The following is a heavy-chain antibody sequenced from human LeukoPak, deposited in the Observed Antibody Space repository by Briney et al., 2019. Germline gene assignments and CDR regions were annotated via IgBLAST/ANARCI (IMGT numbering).Heavy chain of an antibody. V-gene: IGHV3-23*01. Sequence: GGSLRLSCAASGFTFSSYAVSWVRQAPGKGLEWVSAISDSGGSTYYADSVKGRFTISRDNSKNTLYLQMNSLRAEDTAVYYCAKGLQWLVPEPFDYWGQGTLVTVSS. D-gene: IGHD6-19*01. CDR2: ISDSGGST. CDR3: AKGLQWLVPEPFDY. J-gene: IGHJ4*02. CDR1: GFTFSSYA.